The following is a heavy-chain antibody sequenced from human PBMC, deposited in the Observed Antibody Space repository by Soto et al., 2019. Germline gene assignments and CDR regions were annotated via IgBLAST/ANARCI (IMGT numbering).Heavy chain of an antibody. CDR1: GGSISSSSYY. J-gene: IGHJ4*02. V-gene: IGHV4-39*01. CDR3: ARLRVGTMIVVVRRPTYFDY. CDR2: IYYSGST. Sequence: PSETLSLTCTVSGGSISSSSYYWGWIRQPPGKGLEWIGSIYYSGSTYYNPSLKSRVTISVDTSKNQFSLKLSSVTAADTAVYYCARLRVGTMIVVVRRPTYFDYWGQGTLVTAPQ. D-gene: IGHD3-22*01.